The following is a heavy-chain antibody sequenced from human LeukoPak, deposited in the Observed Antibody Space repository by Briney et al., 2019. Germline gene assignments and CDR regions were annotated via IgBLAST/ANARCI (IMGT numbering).Heavy chain of an antibody. D-gene: IGHD2-15*01. CDR1: GFTFTNFW. Sequence: GGSLRLFCAASGFTFTNFWMNWIRRAPGRGLEWVANIRQDGSEQFYVDSVKGRFTISRDNAKNSVYLQMNSLRADDTAVYYCAGCDSARNPWAYWGQGTLVTVST. CDR3: AGCDSARNPWAY. V-gene: IGHV3-7*01. J-gene: IGHJ4*02. CDR2: IRQDGSEQ.